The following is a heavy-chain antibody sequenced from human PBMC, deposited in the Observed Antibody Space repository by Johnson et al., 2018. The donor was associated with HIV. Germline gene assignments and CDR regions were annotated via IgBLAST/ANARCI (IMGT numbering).Heavy chain of an antibody. CDR3: ARETVTSGAFDI. J-gene: IGHJ3*02. CDR2: ISSSGNTI. V-gene: IGHV3-11*04. Sequence: VQLVESGGGLVKPGGSLRLPCAASGFTFSDYYMSWIRQAPGKGLEWVSYISSSGNTIYYADSVKGRFTISRDNAKNSLYLQMTSLRAGDTAVYYCARETVTSGAFDIWGQGTMVTVSS. D-gene: IGHD4-11*01. CDR1: GFTFSDYY.